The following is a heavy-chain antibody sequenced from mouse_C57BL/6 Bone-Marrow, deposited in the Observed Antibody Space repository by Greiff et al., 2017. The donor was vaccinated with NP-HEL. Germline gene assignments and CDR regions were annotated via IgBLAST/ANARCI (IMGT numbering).Heavy chain of an antibody. CDR3: ARTYDYWYFDV. J-gene: IGHJ1*03. CDR1: GYTFTSYW. V-gene: IGHV1-69*01. D-gene: IGHD2-3*01. CDR2: IDPSDSYT. Sequence: QVQLKQPGAELVMPGASVKLSCKASGYTFTSYWMHWVKQRPGQGLEWIGEIDPSDSYTNYNQKFKGKSTLTVDKSSSAAYMQLSSLTSEDSAVYYCARTYDYWYFDVWGTGTTVTVSS.